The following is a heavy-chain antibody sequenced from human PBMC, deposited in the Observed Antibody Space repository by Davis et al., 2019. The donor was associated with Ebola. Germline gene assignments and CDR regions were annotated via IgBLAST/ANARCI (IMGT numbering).Heavy chain of an antibody. CDR2: INPSGGST. J-gene: IGHJ6*02. D-gene: IGHD3-22*01. V-gene: IGHV1-46*01. Sequence: AASVKVSCKASGYTFTSYYMHWVRQAPGQGLEWMGIINPSGGSTSYAQKFQGRVTMTRDTSTSTVYMELSSLRSEDTAVYYCAREAIVVVITGGYYYYGMDVWGQGTTVTVSS. CDR3: AREAIVVVITGGYYYYGMDV. CDR1: GYTFTSYY.